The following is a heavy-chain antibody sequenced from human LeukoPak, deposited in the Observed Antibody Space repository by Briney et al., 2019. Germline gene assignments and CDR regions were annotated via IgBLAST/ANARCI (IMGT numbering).Heavy chain of an antibody. CDR3: ARDSRDSNPWYFDL. J-gene: IGHJ2*01. D-gene: IGHD2-21*02. CDR2: TSGST. Sequence: SETLSLTCTVSGGSLNSFYWSWIRQPAGEGLEWIGRTSGSTNYNPSLKSRVTRSVDTSRNQFSLKLSSVTAADTAVYYCARDSRDSNPWYFDLWGRGTLVTVSS. V-gene: IGHV4-4*07. CDR1: GGSLNSFY.